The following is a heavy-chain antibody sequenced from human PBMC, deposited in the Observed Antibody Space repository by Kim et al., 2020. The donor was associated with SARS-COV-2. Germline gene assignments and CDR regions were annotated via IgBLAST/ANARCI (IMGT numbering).Heavy chain of an antibody. CDR3: AGSVVPSAHFQS. Sequence: SETLSLTCTVSAGSINSYYWSLIRQPLGKGLEWIGYIHYSGNTNYNPSLKSRVTISVDMSKNQFSLKLSSVTGADTAVYYCAGSVVPSAHFQSWGQGTLVTVSS. CDR1: AGSINSYY. J-gene: IGHJ1*01. V-gene: IGHV4-59*01. CDR2: IHYSGNT. D-gene: IGHD2-15*01.